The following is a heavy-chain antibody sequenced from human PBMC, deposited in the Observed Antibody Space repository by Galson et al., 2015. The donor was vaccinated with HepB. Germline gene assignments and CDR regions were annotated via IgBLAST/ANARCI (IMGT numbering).Heavy chain of an antibody. D-gene: IGHD2-2*01. Sequence: SVKVSCKASGYTFTSYYMHWVRQAPGQGLEWMGIINPSGGSTSYAQKFQGRVTMTRDTSTSTVYMELSSLRSEGTAVYYCARAPLRQLLGRGAFDIWGQGTMVTVSS. J-gene: IGHJ3*02. V-gene: IGHV1-46*01. CDR3: ARAPLRQLLGRGAFDI. CDR2: INPSGGST. CDR1: GYTFTSYY.